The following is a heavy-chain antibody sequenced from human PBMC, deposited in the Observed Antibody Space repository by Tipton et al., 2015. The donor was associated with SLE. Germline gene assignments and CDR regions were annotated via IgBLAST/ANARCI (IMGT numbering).Heavy chain of an antibody. CDR2: ISNSGTAT. J-gene: IGHJ4*02. Sequence: GSLRLSCTASGFTFSSFAMSWVRQAPGKGPEWVSAISNSGTATYYIDSVKGRSTISRGNSKNTVYLQMHSLRGDDTAVYYCAKESPYSSGRYYYFDSWGQGTLVTVSS. CDR3: AKESPYSSGRYYYFDS. CDR1: GFTFSSFA. V-gene: IGHV3-23*01. D-gene: IGHD3-10*01.